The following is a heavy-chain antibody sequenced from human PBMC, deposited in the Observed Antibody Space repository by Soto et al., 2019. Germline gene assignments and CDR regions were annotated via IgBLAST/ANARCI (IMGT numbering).Heavy chain of an antibody. D-gene: IGHD3-9*01. V-gene: IGHV3-53*04. CDR2: IYSGGST. CDR3: ARDPDILTGSAAFDI. CDR1: GFTVSSNY. J-gene: IGHJ3*02. Sequence: EVQLVESGGGLVQPGGSLRLSCAASGFTVSSNYMSWVRQAPGKGLEWVSVIYSGGSTYYADSVKGRFTISRHNSKNTLYLQMNSLRAEDTAVYYCARDPDILTGSAAFDIWGQGTMVTVSS.